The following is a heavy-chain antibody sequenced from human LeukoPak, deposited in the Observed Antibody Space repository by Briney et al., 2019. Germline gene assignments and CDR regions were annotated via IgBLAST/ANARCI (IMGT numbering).Heavy chain of an antibody. D-gene: IGHD4-17*01. CDR2: IYYSGST. CDR3: ARDLTTVTARSNWFDP. CDR1: GGSISSYY. V-gene: IGHV4-59*01. Sequence: RSSETLSLTCTVSGGSISSYYWSWIWQPPGKGLEWIGYIYYSGSTNYNPSLKSRVTISVDTSKNQFSLKLSSVTAADTAVYYCARDLTTVTARSNWFDPWGQGTLVTVSS. J-gene: IGHJ5*02.